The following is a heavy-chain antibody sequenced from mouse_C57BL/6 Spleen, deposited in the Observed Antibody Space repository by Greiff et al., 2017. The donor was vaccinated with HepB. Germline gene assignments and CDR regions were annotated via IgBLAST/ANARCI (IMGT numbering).Heavy chain of an antibody. V-gene: IGHV1-82*01. CDR3: ARQLRLGYYFDY. D-gene: IGHD3-2*02. J-gene: IGHJ2*01. CDR1: GYAFSSSW. Sequence: VQLVESGPELVKPGASVKISCKASGYAFSSSWMNWVKQRPGKGLEWIGRIYPGDGDNNYNGKFKGKATLTADKSSSTAYMQLSSLTSEDSAVYFCARQLRLGYYFDYWGQGTTLTFSS. CDR2: IYPGDGDN.